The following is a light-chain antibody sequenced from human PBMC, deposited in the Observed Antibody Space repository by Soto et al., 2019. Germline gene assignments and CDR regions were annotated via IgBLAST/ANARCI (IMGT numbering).Light chain of an antibody. Sequence: QSALTQPASVSGSPGQPITISCPGTSGDVGGYNYVSWYQQHPGKAPKLMIYDVSNRPSGVSNRFSGSKSGNTASLTISGLQAEDEADYYCSSYTSSSTLVVFGGGTKLTVL. CDR1: SGDVGGYNY. CDR3: SSYTSSSTLVV. V-gene: IGLV2-14*01. J-gene: IGLJ2*01. CDR2: DVS.